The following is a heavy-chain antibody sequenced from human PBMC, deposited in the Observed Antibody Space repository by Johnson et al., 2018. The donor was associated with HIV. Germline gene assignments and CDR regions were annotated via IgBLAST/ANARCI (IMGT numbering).Heavy chain of an antibody. V-gene: IGHV3-20*04. Sequence: VQLVESGGGVVRHGGSLRLSCAASGFTFDDYGMSWVRQAPGKGLEWVSGINWNGGSTGYADSVKGRFTISRDNAKNSLYLQINSLRAEDTALYCCARGVSSGYYSNAFDVWGQGTMATVSS. CDR2: INWNGGST. CDR3: ARGVSSGYYSNAFDV. J-gene: IGHJ3*01. CDR1: GFTFDDYG. D-gene: IGHD3-22*01.